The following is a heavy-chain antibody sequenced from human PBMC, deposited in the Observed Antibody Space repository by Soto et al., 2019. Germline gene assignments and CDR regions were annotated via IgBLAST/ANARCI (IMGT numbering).Heavy chain of an antibody. Sequence: SATLSLTCTVSGGSISSSRYYWGWIRQPPGKGLEWIASTYDDGRTYYNPSLQSRATISVDTSRNQFSLKLNSVTAADTAVYFCARPLSWTTPTTFSSRDCWGQGTMVTVSS. CDR3: ARPLSWTTPTTFSSRDC. CDR1: GGSISSSRYY. CDR2: TYDDGRT. V-gene: IGHV4-39*01. J-gene: IGHJ4*02. D-gene: IGHD3-16*01.